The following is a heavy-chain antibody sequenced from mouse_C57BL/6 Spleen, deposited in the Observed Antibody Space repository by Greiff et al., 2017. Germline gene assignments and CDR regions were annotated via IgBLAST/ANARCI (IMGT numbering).Heavy chain of an antibody. Sequence: VKLMESGPELVKPGASVKISCKASGYAFSSSWMNWVKQRPGKGLEWIGRIYPGDGDTNYNGKFKGKATLTADKSSSTAYMQLSSLTSEDSAVYFCAREKTVVASPYFDVWGTGTTVTVSS. D-gene: IGHD1-1*01. V-gene: IGHV1-82*01. CDR1: GYAFSSSW. CDR3: AREKTVVASPYFDV. CDR2: IYPGDGDT. J-gene: IGHJ1*03.